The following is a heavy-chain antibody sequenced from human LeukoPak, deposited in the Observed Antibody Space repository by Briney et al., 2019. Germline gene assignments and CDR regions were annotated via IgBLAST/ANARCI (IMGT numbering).Heavy chain of an antibody. D-gene: IGHD3-3*01. CDR1: GFTFSSRDW. CDR2: IKQDGSEK. Sequence: PGGSLRLSCVASGFTFSSRDWMTWVRQAPGKGLEWVANIKQDGSEKNYVDSVKGRFTLSRDNAKNSLYLQMNSLRAEDTAVYYCARDKFRFYMDVWGKGTTVTVSS. CDR3: ARDKFRFYMDV. J-gene: IGHJ6*03. V-gene: IGHV3-7*01.